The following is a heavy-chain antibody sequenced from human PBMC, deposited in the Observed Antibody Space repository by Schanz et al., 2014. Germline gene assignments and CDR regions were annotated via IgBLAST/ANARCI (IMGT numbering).Heavy chain of an antibody. J-gene: IGHJ4*02. CDR1: GFTFSSYG. Sequence: QVHLLESGGGLVEPGGSLRLSCAASGFTFSSYGMHWVRQAPGKGLEWVAVIWYDGSNKYYADSVKGRFTISRDNSKNTLLLQMNSLRAEDTAVYYCARDHTTESYYSAVPPIDYWGQGTLLTVSS. CDR2: IWYDGSNK. V-gene: IGHV3-33*08. D-gene: IGHD1-26*01. CDR3: ARDHTTESYYSAVPPIDY.